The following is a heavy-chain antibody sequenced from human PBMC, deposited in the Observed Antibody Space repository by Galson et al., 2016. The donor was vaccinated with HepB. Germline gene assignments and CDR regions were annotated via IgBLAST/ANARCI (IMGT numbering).Heavy chain of an antibody. Sequence: TLSLTCTVSGGSISSADYSWNWIRQHPGKGLEWIGYIYCTGGTYYNPSLHSRLTMSVDTSKHLFYLNLRSVTAADTAVYYCARFYTNFVALDFWGQGTLVPVSS. D-gene: IGHD4-11*01. CDR2: IYCTGGT. CDR3: ARFYTNFVALDF. V-gene: IGHV4-31*03. CDR1: GGSISSADYS. J-gene: IGHJ4*02.